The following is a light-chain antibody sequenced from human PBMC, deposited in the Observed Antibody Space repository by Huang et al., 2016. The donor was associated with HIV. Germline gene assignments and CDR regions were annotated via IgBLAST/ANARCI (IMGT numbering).Light chain of an antibody. CDR2: AAS. CDR3: QQYSSIPPT. J-gene: IGKJ2*01. CDR1: QGISYS. V-gene: IGKV1-NL1*01. Sequence: IQMTQSPSSLSASVGDRVSISCRASQGISYSLAWYQQKPGKAPRLLVYAASRLESGVPSRCSGSGSGTDYTLTISSLQPEDVAIYCCQQYSSIPPTFGQGTKLEIK.